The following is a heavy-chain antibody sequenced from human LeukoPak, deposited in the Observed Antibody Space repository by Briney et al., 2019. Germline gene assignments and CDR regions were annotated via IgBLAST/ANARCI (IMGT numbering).Heavy chain of an antibody. CDR2: INSDGSST. CDR3: ARERYDILTGYSNFDY. V-gene: IGHV3-74*01. CDR1: GFTFSSYW. Sequence: GGSLRLYCAASGFTFSSYWMHWVRQAPGKGLVWVSRINSDGSSTSYADSVKGRFTISRDNAKNTLYLQMNSLRAEDTAVYYCARERYDILTGYSNFDYWGQGTLVTVSP. D-gene: IGHD3-9*01. J-gene: IGHJ4*02.